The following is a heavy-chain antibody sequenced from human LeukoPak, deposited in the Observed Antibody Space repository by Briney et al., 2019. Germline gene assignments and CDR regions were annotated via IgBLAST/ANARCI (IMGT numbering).Heavy chain of an antibody. V-gene: IGHV4-4*07. J-gene: IGHJ4*02. CDR1: GGSINSYY. Sequence: SETLSLTCTVSGGSINSYYWGWVRQPAGKGLEWIGRIYTNTGTTNYSPSLKGRLTMSVDTSKNQFSLNLRSATAADTAVYYCGRQGYTASYFLDYWSQGTLVTVSS. CDR2: IYTNTGTT. D-gene: IGHD1-26*01. CDR3: GRQGYTASYFLDY.